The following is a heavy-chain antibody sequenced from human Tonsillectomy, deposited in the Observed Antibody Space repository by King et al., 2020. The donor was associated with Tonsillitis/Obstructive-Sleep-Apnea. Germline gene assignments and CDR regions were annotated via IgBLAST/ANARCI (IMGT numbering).Heavy chain of an antibody. CDR1: GFTVSSNY. Sequence: VQLVESGGGLVQPGGSLRLSCAASGFTVSSNYMSWVRQAPGKGLEWVSGIYSGVSTYYADSVKGRFTISRDNSKNTLYLQMNSLGAEDTAVYYCARVRARLLYEHPRDYYYMAVWGKGTTVTVSS. J-gene: IGHJ6*03. CDR3: ARVRARLLYEHPRDYYYMAV. V-gene: IGHV3-66*01. CDR2: IYSGVST. D-gene: IGHD3-3*01.